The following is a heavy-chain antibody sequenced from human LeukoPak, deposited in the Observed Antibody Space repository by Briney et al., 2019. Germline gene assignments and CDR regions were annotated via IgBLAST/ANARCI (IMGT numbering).Heavy chain of an antibody. Sequence: GGSLRLSCAASGFTVSSNYLSWVRQAPGKGLEWVANIKQDGSEKYYVDSVKGRFTISRDNAKNSLYLQMNSLRAEDTAVYYCARDSRYYDILTSYYLPAADYWGQGTMVIVSS. J-gene: IGHJ4*02. CDR3: ARDSRYYDILTSYYLPAADY. CDR1: GFTVSSNY. V-gene: IGHV3-7*01. D-gene: IGHD3-9*01. CDR2: IKQDGSEK.